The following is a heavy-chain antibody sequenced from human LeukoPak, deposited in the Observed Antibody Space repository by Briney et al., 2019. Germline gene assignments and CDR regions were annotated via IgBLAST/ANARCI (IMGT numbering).Heavy chain of an antibody. CDR2: IYYRGNT. CDR1: GGSISSSSYY. V-gene: IGHV4-39*07. Sequence: SETLSLTCTVSGGSISSSSYYWGWIRQPPGKGLEWIGSIYYRGNTYYNPSLKSRVTISVDTSKNQFSLKLSSVTAADTALYYCARDKAAADRSLDYWGQGTLVTISS. CDR3: ARDKAAADRSLDY. J-gene: IGHJ4*02. D-gene: IGHD6-13*01.